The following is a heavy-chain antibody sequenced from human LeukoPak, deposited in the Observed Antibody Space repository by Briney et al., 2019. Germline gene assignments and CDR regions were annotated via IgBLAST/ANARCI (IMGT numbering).Heavy chain of an antibody. Sequence: GGSLRLSCAASGFTFSNAWMSWVRQAPGKGLEWVGRTKSKTDGGTTDYAAPVKGRFTISRDDSKNTLYLQMNSLKTEDTAVYYCTTGDYDSSGYYIDYWGQGTLVTVSS. CDR1: GFTFSNAW. V-gene: IGHV3-15*01. CDR2: TKSKTDGGTT. J-gene: IGHJ4*02. CDR3: TTGDYDSSGYYIDY. D-gene: IGHD3-22*01.